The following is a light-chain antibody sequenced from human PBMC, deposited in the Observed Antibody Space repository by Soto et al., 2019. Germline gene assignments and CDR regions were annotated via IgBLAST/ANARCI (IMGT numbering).Light chain of an antibody. Sequence: QSALTQPRSVSGSLGQSVTISCTGTSSDVGGYNYVSWYQQHPGKAPKVMIYDVSERPSGVPDRFSGSKSGNTASLTISGLQAEDEADYYCCSYAGSPRDVFGTGTKVTVL. J-gene: IGLJ1*01. CDR2: DVS. V-gene: IGLV2-11*01. CDR3: CSYAGSPRDV. CDR1: SSDVGGYNY.